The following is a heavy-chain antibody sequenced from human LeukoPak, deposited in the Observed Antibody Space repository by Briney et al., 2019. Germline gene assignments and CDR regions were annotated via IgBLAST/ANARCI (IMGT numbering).Heavy chain of an antibody. D-gene: IGHD2-15*01. CDR3: AKGGGIGGSCFFRLCGLYDV. V-gene: IGHV3-23*01. Sequence: PGGSLRLSCAASGFTFSSYAMSWVRQAPGKGLEWVSAISGSGGSTYYADSVKGRFTISRDNSKNTLYLQMNSLRAEDTAVYYCAKGGGIGGSCFFRLCGLYDVWGQGTTVTVSS. J-gene: IGHJ6*02. CDR2: ISGSGGST. CDR1: GFTFSSYA.